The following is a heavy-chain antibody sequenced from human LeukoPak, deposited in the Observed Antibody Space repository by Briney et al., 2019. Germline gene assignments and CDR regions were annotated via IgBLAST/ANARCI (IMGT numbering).Heavy chain of an antibody. CDR1: GFTFSSYA. Sequence: GGSLRLSCAVSGFTFSSYAISWVRQAPEKGLEWVSVITSDGGSTHYAASVKGRFTVTRDNSKNTLYLQMNSLRAEDTAVYYCPKGPNGDSNYFFDYWGQGTLVTVSS. D-gene: IGHD4-11*01. CDR3: PKGPNGDSNYFFDY. CDR2: ITSDGGST. V-gene: IGHV3-23*01. J-gene: IGHJ4*02.